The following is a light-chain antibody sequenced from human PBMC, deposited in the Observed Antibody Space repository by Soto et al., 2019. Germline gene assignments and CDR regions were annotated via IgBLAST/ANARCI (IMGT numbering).Light chain of an antibody. CDR2: GAS. J-gene: IGKJ1*01. V-gene: IGKV3-20*01. Sequence: IVLTQSPGTLSLSPEERATLSCRASPRVSNNYLAWYQQKPGQAPRLLIDGASNRATGIPDRFSGSGSGTDFTLTSSRLEPYDFAVYYCQQYGSSGTFGQGTKVDNK. CDR1: PRVSNNY. CDR3: QQYGSSGT.